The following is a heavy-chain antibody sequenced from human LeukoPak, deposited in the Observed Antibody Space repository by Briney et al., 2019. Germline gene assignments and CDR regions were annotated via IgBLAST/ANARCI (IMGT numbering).Heavy chain of an antibody. CDR1: GFTFSSYA. CDR2: VSYDGSNK. D-gene: IGHD5-18*01. CDR3: ARDQRGYRYVSGDY. Sequence: GGSLRLSCVASGFTFSSYAMHWVRQAPGKGLEWVAVVSYDGSNKYYADSMKGRFTISRDNAKNTLFLQMNSLRPEDTAVYYCARDQRGYRYVSGDYWGQGTLVTVSS. J-gene: IGHJ4*02. V-gene: IGHV3-30*04.